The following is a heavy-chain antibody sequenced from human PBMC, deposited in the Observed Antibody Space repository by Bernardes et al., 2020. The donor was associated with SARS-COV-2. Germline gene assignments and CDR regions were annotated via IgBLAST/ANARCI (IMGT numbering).Heavy chain of an antibody. CDR2: ISGSGGST. D-gene: IGHD1-26*01. V-gene: IGHV3-23*01. CDR3: ARALSVGYDY. Sequence: VGSLSLSCAASGFTFSSYAMNWVRQAPGKGLEWVSAISGSGGSTYYADSVKGRFTISRDNSKNTLYLQMNSLRAEDTAVYYCARALSVGYDYWGQGTLVTVSS. J-gene: IGHJ4*02. CDR1: GFTFSSYA.